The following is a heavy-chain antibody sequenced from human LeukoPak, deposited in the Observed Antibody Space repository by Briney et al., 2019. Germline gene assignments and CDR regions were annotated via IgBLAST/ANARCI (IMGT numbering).Heavy chain of an antibody. CDR1: GGTFSSYA. CDR2: IIPILGIA. CDR3: AREGGITIFPVYYYYGMDV. V-gene: IGHV1-69*04. D-gene: IGHD3-3*01. Sequence: GASVKVSCKASGGTFSSYAISWVRQAPGQGLEWMGRIIPILGIANYAQKFQGRVTITADKSTSTAYMELSSLRSEDTAVYYCAREGGITIFPVYYYYGMDVWGQGTTVTVSS. J-gene: IGHJ6*02.